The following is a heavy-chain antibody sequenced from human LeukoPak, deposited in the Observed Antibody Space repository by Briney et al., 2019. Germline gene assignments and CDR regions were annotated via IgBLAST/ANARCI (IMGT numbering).Heavy chain of an antibody. D-gene: IGHD6-13*01. Sequence: GGSLRLSCAASGFTFSSYWMSWVRQAPGKGLEWVANIKQDGSEKYYVDSVKGRFTISRDNAKNSLYLQMNSLRAEDTAVYYCAKVGETAQIWGSSSRYLNIRQIDYWGQGTLVTVSS. CDR1: GFTFSSYW. CDR2: IKQDGSEK. V-gene: IGHV3-7*03. CDR3: AKVGETAQIWGSSSRYLNIRQIDY. J-gene: IGHJ4*02.